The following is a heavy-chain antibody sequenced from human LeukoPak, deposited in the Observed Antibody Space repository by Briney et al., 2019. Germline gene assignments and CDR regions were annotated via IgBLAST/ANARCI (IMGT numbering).Heavy chain of an antibody. CDR2: VDVHGQGT. CDR3: ARSNYDSTTFYYHLDL. J-gene: IGHJ5*02. Sequence: GGSLRLSYAASGFTFSSYWMHWVRQAPGKGPAWVSRVDVHGQGTAYADSVKGRFTISRDNAKNTLSLQMNSLSAEDTAVYYCARSNYDSTTFYYHLDLWGQGTLVTVPS. V-gene: IGHV3-74*01. D-gene: IGHD2/OR15-2a*01. CDR1: GFTFSSYW.